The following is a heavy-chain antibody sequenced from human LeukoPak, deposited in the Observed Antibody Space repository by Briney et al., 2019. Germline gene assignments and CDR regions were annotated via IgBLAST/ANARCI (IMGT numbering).Heavy chain of an antibody. CDR3: ACCSGGSCYSWAFDI. V-gene: IGHV1-2*02. CDR1: GYTFTGHY. CDR2: INPNSGGT. J-gene: IGHJ4*02. Sequence: ASVKVSCKASGYTFTGHYMHWVRQAPGQGLEWMGWINPNSGGTNYAQKFQGRVTMTRDTSISTAYMELSRLRSDDTAVYYCACCSGGSCYSWAFDIWGQGTLVTVSS. D-gene: IGHD2-15*01.